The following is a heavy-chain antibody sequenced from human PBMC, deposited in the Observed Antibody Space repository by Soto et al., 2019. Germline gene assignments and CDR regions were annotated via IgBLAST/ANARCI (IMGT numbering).Heavy chain of an antibody. CDR3: ARGLRYCSGGSCYYYYYYGMDV. Sequence: QVQLVQSGAEVKKPGASVKVSCKASGYTFTSYYMHWVRQAPGQGLEWMGIINPSGGSTSSAQKFQGRVTMTRDTSTSTVYMELSSLRSEDTAVYYCARGLRYCSGGSCYYYYYYGMDVWGQGTTVTVSS. V-gene: IGHV1-46*01. CDR2: INPSGGST. D-gene: IGHD2-15*01. J-gene: IGHJ6*02. CDR1: GYTFTSYY.